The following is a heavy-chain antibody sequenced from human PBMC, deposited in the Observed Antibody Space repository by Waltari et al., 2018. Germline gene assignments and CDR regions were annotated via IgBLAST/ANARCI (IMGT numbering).Heavy chain of an antibody. CDR1: GYSISSGYY. CDR2: IYHSGST. D-gene: IGHD3-10*01. V-gene: IGHV4-38-2*01. J-gene: IGHJ4*02. Sequence: QVQLQESGPGLVKPSETLSLTYAVSGYSISSGYYWGWIRQPPGKGLEWIGSIYHSGSTYYNPSLKIRVTISVDTSKNQFSLKLSSVTAADTAVYYCARHDYGSGSYYYFDYWGQGTLVTVSS. CDR3: ARHDYGSGSYYYFDY.